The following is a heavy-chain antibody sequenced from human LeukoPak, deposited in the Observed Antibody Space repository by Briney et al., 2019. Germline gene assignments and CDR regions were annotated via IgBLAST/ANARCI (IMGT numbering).Heavy chain of an antibody. D-gene: IGHD1-26*01. Sequence: SETLSLTCTVSGGSISSSSYYWGWIRQPPGKGLEWIGSIYHSGSTYYNPSLKSRVTISVDTSKNQFSLKLSSVTAADTAVYYCARVLSGPVGFDPWGQGTLVTVSS. CDR2: IYHSGST. CDR3: ARVLSGPVGFDP. V-gene: IGHV4-39*07. CDR1: GGSISSSSYY. J-gene: IGHJ5*02.